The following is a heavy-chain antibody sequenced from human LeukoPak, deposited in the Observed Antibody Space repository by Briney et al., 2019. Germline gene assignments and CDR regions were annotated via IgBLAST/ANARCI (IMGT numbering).Heavy chain of an antibody. CDR3: YFFGVVRDFDY. V-gene: IGHV3-7*01. CDR1: GFTFSSYW. J-gene: IGHJ4*02. CDR2: IKQDGSEK. D-gene: IGHD3-3*01. Sequence: GSLRLSCAASGFTFSSYWMSWVRQAPGKGLEWVANIKQDGSEKYYVDSVKGRFTISRDNAKNSLYLQMNSLRAEDTAVYYCYFFGVVRDFDYWGQGTLVTVSS.